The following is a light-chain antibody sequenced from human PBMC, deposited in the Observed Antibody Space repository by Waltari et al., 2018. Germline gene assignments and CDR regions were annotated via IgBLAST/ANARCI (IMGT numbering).Light chain of an antibody. CDR2: EVS. J-gene: IGLJ1*01. CDR1: RSHIGGYKY. CDR3: SSYAGSNNLV. V-gene: IGLV2-8*01. Sequence: QSALTQPPSASGSPGQSVTIPCPGTRSHIGGYKYVSWYRQHPGKGPKLLIYEVSKRPSGVPNRFSGSKSGNTASLTVSGLQAEDEADYYCSSYAGSNNLVFGTGTKVTVL.